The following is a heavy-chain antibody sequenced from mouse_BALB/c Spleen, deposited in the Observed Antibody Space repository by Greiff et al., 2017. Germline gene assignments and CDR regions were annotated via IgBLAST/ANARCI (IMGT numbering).Heavy chain of an antibody. D-gene: IGHD1-1*01. V-gene: IGHV1-31*01. J-gene: IGHJ1*01. CDR2: ISCYNGAT. CDR3: ARYYYGPRYFDV. CDR1: GYSFTGYY. Sequence: VQLKQSGPELVKTGASVKISCKASGYSFTGYYMHWVKQSHGKSLEWIGYISCYNGATSYNQKFKGKATLTVDKSSSTAYMELRSLTSEDSAVYYCARYYYGPRYFDVWGAGTTVTVSS.